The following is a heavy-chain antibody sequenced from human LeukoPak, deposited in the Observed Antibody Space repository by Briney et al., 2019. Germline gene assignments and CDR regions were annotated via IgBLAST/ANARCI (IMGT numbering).Heavy chain of an antibody. D-gene: IGHD3-9*01. J-gene: IGHJ4*02. CDR3: ARHSDPYYDILTGYYSGLSVGD. V-gene: IGHV4-34*01. CDR1: GGSFSGYY. CDR2: INHGGST. Sequence: SVTLSLTCAVYGGSFSGYYWSWIRQPPGKGLEWIGEINHGGSTNYNPSLKSRVTISVDTSKNQFSLKLSSVTAADTAVYYCARHSDPYYDILTGYYSGLSVGDWGQGTLVTVSS.